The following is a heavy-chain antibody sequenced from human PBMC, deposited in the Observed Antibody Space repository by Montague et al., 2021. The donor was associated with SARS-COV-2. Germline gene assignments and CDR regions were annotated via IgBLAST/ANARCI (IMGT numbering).Heavy chain of an antibody. V-gene: IGHV4-39*01. CDR1: GGSISSSSYY. CDR2: IYYSGST. Sequence: SETLSLTCTVSGGSISSSSYYWVWIRQPPGKGLEWIGSIYYSGSTYYNPSLKSRVTISVDTSKNQFSLKLSSVTAADTAVYYCARLHCSSTSCYYLFFAETSHFDYWGQGTLVTVSS. D-gene: IGHD2-2*01. J-gene: IGHJ4*02. CDR3: ARLHCSSTSCYYLFFAETSHFDY.